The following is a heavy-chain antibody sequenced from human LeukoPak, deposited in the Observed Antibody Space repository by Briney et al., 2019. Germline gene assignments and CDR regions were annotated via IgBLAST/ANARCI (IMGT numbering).Heavy chain of an antibody. D-gene: IGHD3-22*01. CDR2: ISVYNGNT. J-gene: IGHJ3*02. Sequence: ASVKVSCKDSGYTFTSYGISWVRQAPGQGLEWMGWISVYNGNTNYAQKLQGRVTMTTDTSTSTAYMELRSLRSDDTAVYYCARALFYYDSSGYHYSAFDIWGQGTMVTVSS. CDR1: GYTFTSYG. V-gene: IGHV1-18*01. CDR3: ARALFYYDSSGYHYSAFDI.